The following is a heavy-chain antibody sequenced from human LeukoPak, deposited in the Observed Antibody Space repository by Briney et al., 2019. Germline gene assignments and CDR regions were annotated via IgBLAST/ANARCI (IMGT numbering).Heavy chain of an antibody. V-gene: IGHV3-23*01. D-gene: IGHD3-10*01. CDR2: TSGSGGST. Sequence: GGSLRLSCAASGFTFSNYAMSWVRQAPGKGLEWVSATSGSGGSTYYADSVRGRFTISRDNSKNTLSLQMNSLSAEDTAVYYCAKTLSGYYGSGSYDYWGQGTLVTVSS. CDR1: GFTFSNYA. J-gene: IGHJ4*02. CDR3: AKTLSGYYGSGSYDY.